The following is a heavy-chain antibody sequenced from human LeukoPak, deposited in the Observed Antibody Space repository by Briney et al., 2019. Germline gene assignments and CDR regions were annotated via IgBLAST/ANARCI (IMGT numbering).Heavy chain of an antibody. D-gene: IGHD6-13*01. V-gene: IGHV3-30-3*01. J-gene: IGHJ3*02. CDR3: AKDRISSSWYDAFDK. CDR1: GFTFSSYA. Sequence: PGGSLRLSCAASGFTFSSYAMHWVRQAPGKGLEWVAVISYDGSNKYYADSVKGRFTVSRDNSQNTLYLQMDRLRAEDTAVYYCAKDRISSSWYDAFDKWGQGTMVTVSS. CDR2: ISYDGSNK.